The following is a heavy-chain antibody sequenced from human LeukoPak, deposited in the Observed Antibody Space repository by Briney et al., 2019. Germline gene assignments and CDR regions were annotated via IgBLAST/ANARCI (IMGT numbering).Heavy chain of an antibody. Sequence: SETLSLTCTVSDGFFSSSTNYWGWIRQPPGKGLEWIGSIYYSGSTHYNPSLQSRVTVSVDTSKNHFSLKLRSVTAADTAVYYCARAPRGYCSGGSCYSFDCWGQGTLVTVSS. V-gene: IGHV4-39*02. D-gene: IGHD2-15*01. CDR1: DGFFSSSTNY. J-gene: IGHJ4*02. CDR2: IYYSGST. CDR3: ARAPRGYCSGGSCYSFDC.